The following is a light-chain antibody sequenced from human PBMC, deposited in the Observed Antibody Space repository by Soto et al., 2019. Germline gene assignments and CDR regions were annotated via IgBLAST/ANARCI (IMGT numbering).Light chain of an antibody. CDR3: QDYGTSWT. CDR2: AAS. CDR1: QSVSSNK. J-gene: IGKJ1*01. V-gene: IGKV3-20*01. Sequence: ETVLKQSLGTVSLYPGDRATLTCRASQSVSSNKLAWYQQKPGQAPRLLIYAASSRATGIPDRFSGSGSGTDFTLTINRLEPEDFAVYYCQDYGTSWTFGQGTKVDVK.